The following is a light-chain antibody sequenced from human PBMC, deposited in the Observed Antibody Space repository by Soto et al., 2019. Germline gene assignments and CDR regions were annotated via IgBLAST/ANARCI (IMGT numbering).Light chain of an antibody. CDR2: SNN. J-gene: IGLJ1*01. V-gene: IGLV1-44*01. Sequence: QSVLTQPPSASGTPGQRVTISCSGSSSNIGTYTVSWYQQLPGTAPKLLIYSNNQRPSGVPDRFSGSKSGTSASLAISGLQSEDEAEYFCAAWGDRLKGFVFGAGTKVTVL. CDR3: AAWGDRLKGFV. CDR1: SSNIGTYT.